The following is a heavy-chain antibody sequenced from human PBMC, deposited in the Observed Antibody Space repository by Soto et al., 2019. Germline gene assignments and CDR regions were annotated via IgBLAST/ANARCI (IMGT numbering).Heavy chain of an antibody. J-gene: IGHJ3*01. V-gene: IGHV1-3*01. Sequence: ASVKVSCKASGYTFTSYAMHWVRQAPGQRLEWMGWINAGNGNTKYSQKFQGRVTITRDTSASTAYMELSSLRSEDTAVYYCAKDYQFVVGGSYNDAFDLWGQGTMVTVSS. CDR2: INAGNGNT. D-gene: IGHD1-26*01. CDR1: GYTFTSYA. CDR3: AKDYQFVVGGSYNDAFDL.